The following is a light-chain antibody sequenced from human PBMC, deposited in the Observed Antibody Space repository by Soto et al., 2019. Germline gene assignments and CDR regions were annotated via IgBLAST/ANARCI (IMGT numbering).Light chain of an antibody. Sequence: EVSQGLSALTDSRGDGVIITFRDSHGDSKWLAWYQQKPGKAPKLLISHTSSLRSGVPSRFSGSGSGTEFTLTISSLQPDDFATYYCQPYNSWWTFGQGTKVDI. J-gene: IGKJ1*01. CDR3: QPYNSWWT. V-gene: IGKV1-5*01. CDR1: HGDSKW. CDR2: HTS.